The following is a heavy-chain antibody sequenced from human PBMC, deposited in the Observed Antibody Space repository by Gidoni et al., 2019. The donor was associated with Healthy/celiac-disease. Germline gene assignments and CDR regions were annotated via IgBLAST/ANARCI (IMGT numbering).Heavy chain of an antibody. CDR2: INHSGST. CDR1: GGSFSGYY. Sequence: QVQLQQWGAGLLKPSETLSLTCAAYGGSFSGYYWSWIRQPPGKGLEWIGEINHSGSTNYTPSLKSRVTISVDTSKNQFALKLSAVTAADTAVYYCARGQGGGYDYWGQGTLGTVSS. J-gene: IGHJ4*02. V-gene: IGHV4-34*01. D-gene: IGHD3-22*01. CDR3: ARGQGGGYDY.